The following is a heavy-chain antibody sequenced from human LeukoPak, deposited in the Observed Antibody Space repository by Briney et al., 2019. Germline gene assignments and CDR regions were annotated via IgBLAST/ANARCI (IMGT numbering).Heavy chain of an antibody. CDR2: IYYSGST. J-gene: IGHJ4*02. CDR3: ARGGSSSSWYVIDY. V-gene: IGHV4-59*01. Sequence: SGTLSLTCTVSGGSISSYYWSWIRQPPGKGLEWIGYIYYSGSTNYNPSLKSRVTISVDTSKNQFSLKLSSVTAADTAVYYCARGGSSSSWYVIDYWGQGTLVTVSS. CDR1: GGSISSYY. D-gene: IGHD6-13*01.